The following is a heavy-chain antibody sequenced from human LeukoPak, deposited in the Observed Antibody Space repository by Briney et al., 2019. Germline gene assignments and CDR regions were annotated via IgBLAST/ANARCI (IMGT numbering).Heavy chain of an antibody. D-gene: IGHD3-22*01. J-gene: IGHJ3*02. V-gene: IGHV4-4*02. Sequence: SGTLSLTCAVSGGSISSSNWWSWVRQPPGKGLEWIGEIYHSGSTNYNPSLKSRVTISVDKSKNQFSLKLSSVTAADTAVYYCARDPTYYYDSSGRNDAFDIWGQGTMVTVSS. CDR1: GGSISSSNW. CDR2: IYHSGST. CDR3: ARDPTYYYDSSGRNDAFDI.